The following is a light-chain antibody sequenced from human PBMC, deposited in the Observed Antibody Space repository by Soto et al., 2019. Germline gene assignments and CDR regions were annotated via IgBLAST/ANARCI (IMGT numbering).Light chain of an antibody. CDR1: QGISSY. Sequence: DIQLTQSPSFLSASVGDRVTITCRASQGISSYLAWYQQKPGKAPKLLIYAASSLQSGVPSRFSGSGSGTDFTLSISSPQPEDFATYYCQQSYSTLSWTFGQGTKVDIK. J-gene: IGKJ1*01. CDR2: AAS. CDR3: QQSYSTLSWT. V-gene: IGKV1-39*01.